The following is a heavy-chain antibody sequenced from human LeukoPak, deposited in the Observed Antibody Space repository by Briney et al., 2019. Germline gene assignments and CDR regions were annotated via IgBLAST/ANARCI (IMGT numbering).Heavy chain of an antibody. J-gene: IGHJ4*02. Sequence: SVKVSCKAPGGTFSSYAISWVRQAPGQGLEWMGRIIPIFGTANYAQKFQGRVTITTDESTSTAYMELSSLRSEDTAVYYCARATDDYGDYVVEFDYRGQGTLVTVSS. CDR1: GGTFSSYA. D-gene: IGHD4-17*01. CDR2: IIPIFGTA. CDR3: ARATDDYGDYVVEFDY. V-gene: IGHV1-69*05.